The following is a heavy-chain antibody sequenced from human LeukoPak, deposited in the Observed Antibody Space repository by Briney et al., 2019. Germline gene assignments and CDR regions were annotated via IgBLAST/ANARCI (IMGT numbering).Heavy chain of an antibody. CDR1: GYTFTSYG. Sequence: GASVKVSCKASGYTFTSYGISWVRQAPGQGLEWMGWISAYNGNTNYAQKLQGRVTMTTDTSTSTAYMELRSLRSDDTAVYYCARSPLLRYPPGAYYYYGMDVWGQGTTVTVSS. CDR3: ARSPLLRYPPGAYYYYGMDV. J-gene: IGHJ6*02. V-gene: IGHV1-18*01. D-gene: IGHD3-9*01. CDR2: ISAYNGNT.